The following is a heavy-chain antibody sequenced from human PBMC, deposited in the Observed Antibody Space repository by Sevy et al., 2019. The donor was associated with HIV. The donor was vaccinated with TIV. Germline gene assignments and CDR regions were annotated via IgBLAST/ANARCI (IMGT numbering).Heavy chain of an antibody. CDR2: IYHSGST. CDR1: GGSISSSNW. D-gene: IGHD6-13*01. J-gene: IGHJ6*02. Sequence: SETLSLTCAVSGGSISSSNWWSWVRQPPGKGLEWIGEIYHSGSTNYNPSLKSRVTISVDKSKNQFSLKLSSVTAADTAVYYCARDHIGDSSSWYRHYYYGMDVWGQGTTVTVSS. CDR3: ARDHIGDSSSWYRHYYYGMDV. V-gene: IGHV4-4*02.